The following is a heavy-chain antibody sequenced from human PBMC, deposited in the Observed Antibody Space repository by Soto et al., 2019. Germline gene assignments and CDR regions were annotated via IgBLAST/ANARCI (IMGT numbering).Heavy chain of an antibody. CDR3: ARDRLLWFGELSLVYDY. CDR2: INAGNGNT. D-gene: IGHD3-10*01. CDR1: GYTFTSYA. V-gene: IGHV1-3*01. Sequence: QVQLVQSGAEVKKPGASVKVSCKASGYTFTSYAMHWVRQAPGQRLEWMGWINAGNGNTKYSQKLHGRVTINRNTAVSTAYMELRSLRSEDTAVYYCARDRLLWFGELSLVYDYWGQGTLVTVSS. J-gene: IGHJ4*02.